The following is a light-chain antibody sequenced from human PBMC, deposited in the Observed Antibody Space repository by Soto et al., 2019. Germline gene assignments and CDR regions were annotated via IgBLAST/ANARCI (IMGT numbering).Light chain of an antibody. CDR2: DAS. CDR3: QQYNNWPPLT. CDR1: QSVSSS. J-gene: IGKJ4*01. V-gene: IGKV3-15*01. Sequence: EIVMTQSPATLSVSPGDRATLSCRASQSVSSSLAGYQQIPSQAPRLLIYDASNRATGIPARFGGSGSGTEFTLTISSLQSEDFAVYYCQQYNNWPPLTFGGGTKVELK.